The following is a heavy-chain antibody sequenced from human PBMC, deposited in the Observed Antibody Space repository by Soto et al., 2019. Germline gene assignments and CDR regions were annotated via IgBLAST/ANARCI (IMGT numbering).Heavy chain of an antibody. CDR2: IYYSGST. Sequence: SETLSLTCTVSGGSISSSSYYWGWIRQPPGKGLEWIGSIYYSGSTYYNPSLKSRVTISVDTSKNQFSLKLSSVTAADTAVYYCARLPGTLHLGELSLWGFDYWGQGTLVTVSS. V-gene: IGHV4-39*01. D-gene: IGHD3-16*02. CDR1: GGSISSSSYY. J-gene: IGHJ4*02. CDR3: ARLPGTLHLGELSLWGFDY.